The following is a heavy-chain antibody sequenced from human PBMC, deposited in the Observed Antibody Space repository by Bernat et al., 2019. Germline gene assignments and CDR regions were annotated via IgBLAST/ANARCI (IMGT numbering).Heavy chain of an antibody. Sequence: QVQLQESGPGRVKPSQTLSLTCTVSGESITSVGYYWSWIRQFPGKDLEWIGSINYSGTTYYTPSLKSRVNISVDTSKNQFSLKLNSVTASDTAVYYCARDRGATIWRVWGQGNLVTVSS. V-gene: IGHV4-31*03. CDR1: GESITSVGYY. D-gene: IGHD5-12*01. CDR3: ARDRGATIWRV. J-gene: IGHJ4*02. CDR2: INYSGTT.